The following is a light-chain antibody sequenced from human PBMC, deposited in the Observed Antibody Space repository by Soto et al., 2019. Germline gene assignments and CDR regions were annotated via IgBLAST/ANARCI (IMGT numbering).Light chain of an antibody. CDR1: QSISSSY. V-gene: IGKV3-20*01. J-gene: IGKJ1*01. CDR3: QQYGSSSGT. Sequence: EIVLTQSPGTLSLSPGERATLSCRASQSISSSYLAWYQQTPGQAPRLLIYAASSRATGIPDRFSGSGSGTDFTLAINRLEPEDFAVYYCQQYGSSSGTFGQGTKVDIK. CDR2: AAS.